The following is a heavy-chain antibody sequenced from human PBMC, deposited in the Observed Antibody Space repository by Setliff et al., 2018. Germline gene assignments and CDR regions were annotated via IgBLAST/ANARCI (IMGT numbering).Heavy chain of an antibody. D-gene: IGHD4-17*01. CDR1: GYTFTTYG. CDR2: ISAYNGKT. J-gene: IGHJ3*02. Sequence: GASVKVSCKAYGYTFTTYGISWVRQAPGRGLQWMGWISAYNGKTNYAQKLQGRVTMTTDTPTRTAYMEPRSLRSDDTAVYYCARGSYGDLRRGHDAFDIWGQGTMVTVSS. CDR3: ARGSYGDLRRGHDAFDI. V-gene: IGHV1-18*01.